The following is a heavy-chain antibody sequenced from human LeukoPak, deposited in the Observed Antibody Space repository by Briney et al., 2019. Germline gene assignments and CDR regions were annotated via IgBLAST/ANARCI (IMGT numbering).Heavy chain of an antibody. CDR3: AKIKQWRTSTFDY. Sequence: GSLRLSCAASGFTFISYGMSWVRQAPGKGLEWIGEINHSGSTNYNPSLKSRVTISVDTSKNQFSLKLSSVTAADTAVYYCAKIKQWRTSTFDYWGQGILVIVSS. CDR2: INHSGST. D-gene: IGHD6-19*01. CDR1: GFTFISYG. J-gene: IGHJ4*01. V-gene: IGHV4-34*08.